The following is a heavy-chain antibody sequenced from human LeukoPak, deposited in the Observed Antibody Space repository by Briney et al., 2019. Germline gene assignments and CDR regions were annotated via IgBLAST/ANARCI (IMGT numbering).Heavy chain of an antibody. D-gene: IGHD3-3*01. CDR1: GGTFSSYT. Sequence: SVKVSCKASGGTFSSYTISWVRQVPGQGLEWMGRIIPILGIANYAQKFQGRVTITADKSTSTAYMELSSLRSEDTAVYYCARDPAFGVALNWFDPWGQGTLVTVSS. V-gene: IGHV1-69*04. J-gene: IGHJ5*02. CDR3: ARDPAFGVALNWFDP. CDR2: IIPILGIA.